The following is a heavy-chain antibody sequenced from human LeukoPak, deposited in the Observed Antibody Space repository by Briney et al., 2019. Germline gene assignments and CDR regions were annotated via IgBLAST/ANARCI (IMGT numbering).Heavy chain of an antibody. J-gene: IGHJ3*02. V-gene: IGHV1-69*04. D-gene: IGHD2-2*01. CDR3: ARSQPLPDAFDI. CDR2: IIPILGIA. Sequence: GASVKASCKASGGTFSSYAISWVRQAPGQGLEWMGRIIPILGIANYAQKFQGRVTITADKSTSTAYMELSSLRSEDTAVYYCARSQPLPDAFDIWGQGTMVTVSS. CDR1: GGTFSSYA.